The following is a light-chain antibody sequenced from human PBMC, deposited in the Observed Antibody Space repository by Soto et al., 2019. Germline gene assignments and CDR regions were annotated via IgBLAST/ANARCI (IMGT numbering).Light chain of an antibody. Sequence: DIQMTQSPSSVSASVGDRVTITCRASQGISSWLAWYQQKPGKAPKLLIYNASSLKSGVPSRFSGSGFGTEFTLTISSLQPDDSATYYCQNYNQYSRTFGQGTK. V-gene: IGKV1-5*01. J-gene: IGKJ1*01. CDR1: QGISSW. CDR3: QNYNQYSRT. CDR2: NAS.